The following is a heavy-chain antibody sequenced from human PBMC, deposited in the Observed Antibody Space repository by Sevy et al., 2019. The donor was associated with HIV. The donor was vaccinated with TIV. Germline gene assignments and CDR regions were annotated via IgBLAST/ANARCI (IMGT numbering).Heavy chain of an antibody. V-gene: IGHV3-23*01. Sequence: GGSLRLSCVASGFAFRSYAMSWVRQAPGKGLEWISTVSGETDTTFYADSVKGRFTISRDTSKNTLYLQMNSLRADKTATYYGSKDSGLPIFRLFIRNFDFWGRGTLVTVSS. D-gene: IGHD3-3*01. CDR3: SKDSGLPIFRLFIRNFDF. CDR2: VSGETDTT. CDR1: GFAFRSYA. J-gene: IGHJ4*02.